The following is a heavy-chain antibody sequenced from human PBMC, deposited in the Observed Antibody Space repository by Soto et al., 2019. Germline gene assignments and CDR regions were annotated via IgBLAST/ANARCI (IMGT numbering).Heavy chain of an antibody. CDR2: IHSSGST. Sequence: NPSETLSLTCTVSGASMNSYHWSWIRQPAGKGLEWIGHIHSSGSTNYNPSLKSRVTMSVDTSKNQFSLRLMSLTAADTAVYYCARDQGVAAAGITWFDPLGPGIPGHRLL. V-gene: IGHV4-4*07. J-gene: IGHJ5*02. CDR3: ARDQGVAAAGITWFDP. CDR1: GASMNSYH. D-gene: IGHD6-13*01.